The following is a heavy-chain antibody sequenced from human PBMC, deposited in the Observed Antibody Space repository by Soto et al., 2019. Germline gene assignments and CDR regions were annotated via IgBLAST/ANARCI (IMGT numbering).Heavy chain of an antibody. J-gene: IGHJ5*02. Sequence: PSETLSLTCTVSGDSISSDYWSWIRQPPGKGLEWIGYISYSGSPYYNPSLKSRVTISVDTSKNQFSLRLSSVTAADTAMYYCARAAVVVTAIRKHNWFDPWGQGTLVTVSS. CDR3: ARAAVVVTAIRKHNWFDP. D-gene: IGHD2-21*02. CDR2: ISYSGSP. V-gene: IGHV4-59*01. CDR1: GDSISSDY.